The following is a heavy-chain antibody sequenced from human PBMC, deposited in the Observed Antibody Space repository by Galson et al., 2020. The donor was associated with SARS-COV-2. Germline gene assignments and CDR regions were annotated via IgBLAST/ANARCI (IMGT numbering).Heavy chain of an antibody. V-gene: IGHV4-39*07. D-gene: IGHD6-19*01. J-gene: IGHJ4*02. CDR1: GGSISSSSYY. Sequence: ASETLSLTCTVSGGSISSSSYYWGWIRQPPGKGLEWIGSIYYSGSTYYNPSLKSRVTISVDTSKNQFSLKLSSVTAADTAVYYCARVGGGGWPGEGFDYWGQGTLVTVSS. CDR2: IYYSGST. CDR3: ARVGGGGWPGEGFDY.